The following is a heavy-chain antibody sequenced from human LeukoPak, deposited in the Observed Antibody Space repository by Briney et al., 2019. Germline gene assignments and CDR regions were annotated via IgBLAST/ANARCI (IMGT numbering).Heavy chain of an antibody. CDR2: ISAYNGNT. J-gene: IGHJ3*02. V-gene: IGHV1-18*01. CDR1: GYTFTSYG. D-gene: IGHD5-24*01. Sequence: ASVKVSCKASGYTFTSYGISWVRQAPGQGREWMGWISAYNGNTNYAQKFQGRVTMTTDTSTSTGYTELRSLRSDDTAVYYCAREGMATITRDAFDIWGQGTMVTVSS. CDR3: AREGMATITRDAFDI.